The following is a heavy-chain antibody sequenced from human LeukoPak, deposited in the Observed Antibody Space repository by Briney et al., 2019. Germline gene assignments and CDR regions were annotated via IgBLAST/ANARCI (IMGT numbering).Heavy chain of an antibody. CDR2: MKSKSDGGST. D-gene: IGHD5-12*01. V-gene: IGHV3-15*01. CDR1: GFTFLNAW. CDR3: ITEHYSNGYVFFGL. Sequence: GGSLRLSCAASGFTFLNAWMSWVRQAPGKGLEWVGRMKSKSDGGSTNYAAPVTGRFTISRDDSKNTLYLQMNSLKTEDTAEYYCITEHYSNGYVFFGLWGRGTLVTVSS. J-gene: IGHJ2*01.